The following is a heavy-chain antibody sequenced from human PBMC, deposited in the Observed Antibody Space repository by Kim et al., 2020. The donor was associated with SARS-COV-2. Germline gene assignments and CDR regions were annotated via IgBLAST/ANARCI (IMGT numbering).Heavy chain of an antibody. CDR2: IKHSGST. Sequence: SETLPLTCAVYGGSFSGYHWSWIRQPPGKGLEWIGEIKHSGSTNYNPSLKSRVTMSVDTSKSQFSLKLRSVTAADTAVYYCARGRAGVVPSPILGIGPHYDYYAMDVWGQGTTVTVSS. J-gene: IGHJ6*02. CDR1: GGSFSGYH. CDR3: ARGRAGVVPSPILGIGPHYDYYAMDV. D-gene: IGHD2-2*02. V-gene: IGHV4-34*01.